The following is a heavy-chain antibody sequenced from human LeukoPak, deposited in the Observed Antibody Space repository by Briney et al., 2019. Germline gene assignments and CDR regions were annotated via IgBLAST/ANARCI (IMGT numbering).Heavy chain of an antibody. V-gene: IGHV3-13*01. CDR3: ARVAKERVGGVYYFDY. J-gene: IGHJ4*02. Sequence: GGSLRLSCAASGFTFSDYDMHWVSQATGKGLEWVSAIGTAGDTYYTGSVKGRFTISRENAKNSLYLQMDSLRAGDTAVYYCARVAKERVGGVYYFDYWGQGTLVTVSS. D-gene: IGHD1-1*01. CDR1: GFTFSDYD. CDR2: IGTAGDT.